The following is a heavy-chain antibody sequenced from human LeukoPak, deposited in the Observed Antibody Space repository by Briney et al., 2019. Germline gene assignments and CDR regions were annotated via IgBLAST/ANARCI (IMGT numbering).Heavy chain of an antibody. CDR3: AKDSSQWLVLGDFDY. D-gene: IGHD6-19*01. J-gene: IGHJ4*02. CDR1: GFTFSSYG. CDR2: ISYDGSNK. V-gene: IGHV3-30*18. Sequence: GGSLRLSCAASGFTFSSYGMHWVRRAPGKGLEWVAVISYDGSNKYYADSVKGRFTISRDNSKNTLYLQMNSLRAEDTAVYYCAKDSSQWLVLGDFDYWGQGTLVTVSS.